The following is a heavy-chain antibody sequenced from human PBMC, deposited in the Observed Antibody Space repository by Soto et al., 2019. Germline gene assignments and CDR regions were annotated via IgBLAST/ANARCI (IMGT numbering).Heavy chain of an antibody. CDR2: VYYSGSGST. Sequence: SETLSITCTVSGGSISSSSYYWGWIRQSPGKGLEWIATVYYSGSGSTHYNPSLQNRVTVSPDTSKNHFSLTLTSVTAADTAVYYCASRRTVTTIGAFDIWGQGTMVTVSS. D-gene: IGHD4-17*01. V-gene: IGHV4-39*02. J-gene: IGHJ3*02. CDR3: ASRRTVTTIGAFDI. CDR1: GGSISSSSYY.